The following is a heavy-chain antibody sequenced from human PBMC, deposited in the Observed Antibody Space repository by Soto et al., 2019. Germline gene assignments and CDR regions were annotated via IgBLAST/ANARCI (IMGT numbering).Heavy chain of an antibody. CDR1: GGSFSGYH. Sequence: QVQLQQWGAGLLKPSGTLSLTCAVYGGSFSGYHWSGIRQPPGRGLEWIAEITHGGSTNYNPSLKSRVTVSVDAAKNQFSLKVRSVTAADTAVYYCARGFRFEVPVAGSLFFATYYSYYMDVWSKGTTVAVSS. J-gene: IGHJ6*03. D-gene: IGHD2-21*01. CDR2: ITHGGST. V-gene: IGHV4-34*01. CDR3: ARGFRFEVPVAGSLFFATYYSYYMDV.